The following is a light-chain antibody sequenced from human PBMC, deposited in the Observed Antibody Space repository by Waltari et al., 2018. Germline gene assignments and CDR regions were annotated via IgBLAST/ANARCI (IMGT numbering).Light chain of an antibody. CDR2: QDT. CDR1: KLDDKY. V-gene: IGLV3-1*01. CDR3: QTWDSSTVV. J-gene: IGLJ2*01. Sequence: SYELTQPPSVSVSPGQTASLTCSGDKLDDKYASWYQQKPGKSPVLVIYQDTRRASGIPERFYGFNSGNTASLTSSWTQDMDEADYYCQTWDSSTVVFGGGTKLTVL.